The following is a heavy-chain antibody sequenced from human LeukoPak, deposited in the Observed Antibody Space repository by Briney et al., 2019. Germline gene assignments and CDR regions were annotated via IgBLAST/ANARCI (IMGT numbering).Heavy chain of an antibody. Sequence: SETLSLTCTVSGGSISSSSYYWGWIRQPPGKGLEWIGSIYYSGSTYYNPSLKSRVTISVDTSKNQFSLKLSSVTAADTAVYYCARGYCSGGSCNWFDPWGQGTLVTVSS. CDR1: GGSISSSSYY. CDR3: ARGYCSGGSCNWFDP. V-gene: IGHV4-39*07. D-gene: IGHD2-15*01. CDR2: IYYSGST. J-gene: IGHJ5*02.